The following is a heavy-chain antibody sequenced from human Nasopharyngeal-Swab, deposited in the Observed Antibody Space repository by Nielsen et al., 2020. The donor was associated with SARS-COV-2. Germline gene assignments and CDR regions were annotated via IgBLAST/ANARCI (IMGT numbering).Heavy chain of an antibody. J-gene: IGHJ4*02. V-gene: IGHV3-11*05. CDR2: ISSSSSYT. D-gene: IGHD3-10*01. CDR1: WFTFSASY. Sequence: SWFTFSASYMSWNRQAPGKGLEWVSYISSSSSYTNYADSVKGRFTISRDNAKNSLYLQMNSLRAEDTAVYYCTRDWRGRYFDYWGQGTLVTVSS. CDR3: TRDWRGRYFDY.